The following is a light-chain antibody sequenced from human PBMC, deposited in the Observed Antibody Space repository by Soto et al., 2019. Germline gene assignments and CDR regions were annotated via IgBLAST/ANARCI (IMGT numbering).Light chain of an antibody. V-gene: IGKV1-39*01. CDR2: AAS. CDR3: QQSYSTPPFT. J-gene: IGKJ3*01. CDR1: QSISTS. Sequence: IQMTQSPSSLSASVADRVTITCRASQSISTSLNWYRQKPGRAPELLIYAASSLQSGVPSRFGGYGYGTEFTLTISSLQPEDFATYYCQQSYSTPPFTFGPGTKVDIK.